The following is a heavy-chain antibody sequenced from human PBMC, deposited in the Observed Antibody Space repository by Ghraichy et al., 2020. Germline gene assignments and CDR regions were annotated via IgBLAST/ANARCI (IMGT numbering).Heavy chain of an antibody. CDR2: MHHTGST. D-gene: IGHD2-21*02. CDR1: GDSISSNHW. J-gene: IGHJ4*02. V-gene: IGHV4-4*02. Sequence: TLSLTCAVSGDSISSNHWWNWVRQPPGKGLEWIAEMHHTGSTNFNPSLKSRVTISLDRSKNHFSLNLNFVTAADTAVYYCVRGGDWTFDYWGQETPVTVSS. CDR3: VRGGDWTFDY.